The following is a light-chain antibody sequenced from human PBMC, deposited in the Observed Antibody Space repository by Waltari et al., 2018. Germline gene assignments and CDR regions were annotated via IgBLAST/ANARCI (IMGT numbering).Light chain of an antibody. CDR2: EDT. J-gene: IGLJ7*01. Sequence: QSVLTQPPSVSAAPGQRVTIPCPGGRSNIWNNYVSWYRQFPGTAPNLLIYEDTERPSGIAGRFSGSKSGTSATLDITGLQAGDEADYYCGTWDSSLSGAVFGGGTHLTVL. CDR3: GTWDSSLSGAV. CDR1: RSNIWNNY. V-gene: IGLV1-51*02.